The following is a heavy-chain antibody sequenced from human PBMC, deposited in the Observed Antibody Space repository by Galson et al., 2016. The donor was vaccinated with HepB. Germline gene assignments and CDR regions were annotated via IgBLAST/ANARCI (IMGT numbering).Heavy chain of an antibody. CDR2: IHYSGST. CDR3: ARGGSGSYYREYYFDH. V-gene: IGHV4-31*03. CDR1: GASLTSGEFY. Sequence: TLSLTCSVYGASLTSGEFYWTWIRQHPGKGLEWIGYIHYSGSTYFSPSLKSRVTISLDTSKKQFSLKLTSVTAADTAVYYCARGGSGSYYREYYFDHWGQGALVTVSS. J-gene: IGHJ4*02. D-gene: IGHD3-10*01.